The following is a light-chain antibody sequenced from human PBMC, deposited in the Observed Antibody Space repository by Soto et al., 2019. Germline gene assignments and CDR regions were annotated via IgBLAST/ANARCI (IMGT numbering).Light chain of an antibody. CDR1: QGISSY. Sequence: DIQLTQSPSFLSTSVGERVTITCRASQGISSYLAWYQQKPGKAPKLLIYAASTLQSGVPSRFSGSGSGTEFTLTISSLQPEDFATHYCQQLNSYPLTFGPGTKVDIK. CDR3: QQLNSYPLT. J-gene: IGKJ3*01. V-gene: IGKV1-9*01. CDR2: AAS.